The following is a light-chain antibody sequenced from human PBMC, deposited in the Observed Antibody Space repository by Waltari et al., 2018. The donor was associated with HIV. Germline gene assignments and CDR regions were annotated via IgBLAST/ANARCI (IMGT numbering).Light chain of an antibody. Sequence: DIQMNQSPSSLSASVGDRVTITFRASQTISSSLAWYQQRPGKAPNLLMYEASTLQSGVPSRFTGSGSGTEFTLTISSLQPDDFATYYCQQYHDYSTFGQGTKLEIK. J-gene: IGKJ2*01. CDR3: QQYHDYST. CDR2: EAS. V-gene: IGKV1-5*03. CDR1: QTISSS.